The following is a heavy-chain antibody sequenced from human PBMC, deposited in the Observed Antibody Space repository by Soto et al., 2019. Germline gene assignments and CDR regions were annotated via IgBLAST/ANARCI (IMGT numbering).Heavy chain of an antibody. J-gene: IGHJ6*03. Sequence: GASVKVSFKASGYTFTTYDISWVRQAPGQGLEWMGWISAFNGNTNYAQKLQGRVTMTTDTSTSTAYMELRSLRSDDTAVYYCARAVSHFYHYYYMDVWGRGTTVTVS. CDR1: GYTFTTYD. V-gene: IGHV1-18*01. CDR3: ARAVSHFYHYYYMDV. CDR2: ISAFNGNT. D-gene: IGHD2-8*01.